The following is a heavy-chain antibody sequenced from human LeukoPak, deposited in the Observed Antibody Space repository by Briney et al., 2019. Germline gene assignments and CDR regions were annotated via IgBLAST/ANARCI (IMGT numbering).Heavy chain of an antibody. J-gene: IGHJ4*02. CDR2: INGSGDAT. V-gene: IGHV3-23*01. CDR1: GFIFSHYT. Sequence: VGSLCLSCAASGFIFSHYTITSVRQAAGKGLEWVSAINGSGDATKHADFVMGRFTISRDNSKITVSLPMKSLRAEDTAVYYCATHLTGLYYWGQGTLVTVSS. CDR3: ATHLTGLYY. D-gene: IGHD1-14*01.